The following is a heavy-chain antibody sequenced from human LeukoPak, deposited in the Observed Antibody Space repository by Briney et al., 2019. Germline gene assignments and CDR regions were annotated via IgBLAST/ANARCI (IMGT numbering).Heavy chain of an antibody. J-gene: IGHJ4*02. V-gene: IGHV3-30*18. CDR2: ISYDGSNK. CDR3: AKDPAW. CDR1: GFTFCSYG. Sequence: GGSLRLSCAASGFTFCSYGMHWVRQAPGKGLEWVAVISYDGSNKYYADSVKGRFTISRDNSKNTLYLQMNSLIAEDTAVYYCAKDPAWWGQGTLVTVSS.